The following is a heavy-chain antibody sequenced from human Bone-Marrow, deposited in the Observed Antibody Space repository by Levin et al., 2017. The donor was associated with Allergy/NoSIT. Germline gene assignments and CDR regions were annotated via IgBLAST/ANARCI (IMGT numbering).Heavy chain of an antibody. J-gene: IGHJ4*02. D-gene: IGHD3-3*01. V-gene: IGHV3-11*01. CDR2: ISSSGNTI. CDR1: GFTFSDSY. Sequence: GGSLRLSCAASGFTFSDSYMSWIRQAPGKGLEWISYISSSGNTIYNADSVKGRFTISRDNAKDSLYLQMNSLRVEDTAIYYCASGDFWSGPPPKWGQGTLVTVSS. CDR3: ASGDFWSGPPPK.